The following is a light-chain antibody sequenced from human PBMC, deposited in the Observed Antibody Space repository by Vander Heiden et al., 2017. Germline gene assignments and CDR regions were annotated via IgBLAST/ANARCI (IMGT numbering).Light chain of an antibody. CDR2: RDS. V-gene: IGLV3-9*01. Sequence: SYDLTQPLSVSVALGQTASITCGGHNIEDKNVHWYRQRPGQAPMLVIYRDSSRPSGIPERFSGSNSGNTATLIIGGAQAADEADYYCQVWDSGSLLFGGGTKLTVL. J-gene: IGLJ2*01. CDR1: NIEDKN. CDR3: QVWDSGSLL.